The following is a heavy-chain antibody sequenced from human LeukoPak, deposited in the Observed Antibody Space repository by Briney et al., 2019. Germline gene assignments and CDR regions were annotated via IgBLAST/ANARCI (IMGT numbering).Heavy chain of an antibody. J-gene: IGHJ6*02. CDR3: AKSSTYHYYGMDV. D-gene: IGHD2-21*01. V-gene: IGHV3-23*01. Sequence: GGSLRLSCAASGFTFSSYAMSWVRQAPGKGLEWVPAISGSGGSTYYADSVKGRFTISRDNSKNTLSLQMNSLRVEDTAVYYCAKSSTYHYYGMDVWGQGTTVTVSS. CDR1: GFTFSSYA. CDR2: ISGSGGST.